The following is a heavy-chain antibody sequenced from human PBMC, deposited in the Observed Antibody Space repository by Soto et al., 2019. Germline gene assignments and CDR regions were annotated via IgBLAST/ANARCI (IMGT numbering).Heavy chain of an antibody. CDR1: GGSVRSGDCY. V-gene: IGHV4-61*08. CDR3: ARHLAVSGTFNWFDP. CDR2: IYYSGTI. Sequence: QVQLQESGPGLVKPSETLSLTCTVSGGSVRSGDCYWSWIRQPPGKGLEWIGNIYYSGTIDYNPSLKSRVTISVDASKIQFSLKLSSVTAADTAVYYCARHLAVSGTFNWFDPWGQGTLVTVSS. J-gene: IGHJ5*02. D-gene: IGHD6-13*01.